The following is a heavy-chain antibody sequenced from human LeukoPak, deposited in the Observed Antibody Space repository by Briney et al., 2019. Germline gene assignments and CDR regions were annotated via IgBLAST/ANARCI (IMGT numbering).Heavy chain of an antibody. J-gene: IGHJ5*02. D-gene: IGHD3-10*01. CDR2: IYYSGST. CDR1: GGSISSGDYY. Sequence: SSETLSLTCTVSGGSISSGDYYWSWIRQPPGKGLEWVGYIYYSGSTYYNPSLKSRVTISVDTSKNQFSLKLSSVTAADTAVYYCARGRIILLWFGELFLDWFDPWGQGTLVTVSS. V-gene: IGHV4-30-4*08. CDR3: ARGRIILLWFGELFLDWFDP.